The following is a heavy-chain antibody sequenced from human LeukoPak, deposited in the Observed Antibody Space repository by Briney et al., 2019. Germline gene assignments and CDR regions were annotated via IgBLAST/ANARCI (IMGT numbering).Heavy chain of an antibody. V-gene: IGHV1-24*01. J-gene: IGHJ4*02. CDR2: FDPEDGET. CDR3: ASPYVSSGYINFDY. D-gene: IGHD3-22*01. CDR1: GYTLTELS. Sequence: ASVKVSCKVSGYTLTELSMHWVRQAPGKGLEWMGGFDPEDGETIYAQRFQGRVTMTEDTSTDTAHMELSSLRSEDTAVYYCASPYVSSGYINFDYWGQGTLVTVSS.